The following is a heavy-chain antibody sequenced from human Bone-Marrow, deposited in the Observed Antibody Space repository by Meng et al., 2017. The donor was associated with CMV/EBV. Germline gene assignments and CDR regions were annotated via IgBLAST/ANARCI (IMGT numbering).Heavy chain of an antibody. CDR2: INHSGST. J-gene: IGHJ4*02. CDR1: GGSFSGYY. Sequence: GSLRLSCAVYGGSFSGYYWSWIRQPPGKGLEWIGEINHSGSTNYNPSLKSRVTISVDTSKNQFSLKLSSVTAADTAVYYCARDYDFWSGYYVYFDYWGQGTLVTVSS. D-gene: IGHD3-3*01. CDR3: ARDYDFWSGYYVYFDY. V-gene: IGHV4-34*01.